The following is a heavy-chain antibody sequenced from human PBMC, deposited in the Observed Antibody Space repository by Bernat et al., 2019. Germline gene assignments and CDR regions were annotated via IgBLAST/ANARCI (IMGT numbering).Heavy chain of an antibody. J-gene: IGHJ5*02. CDR3: ARGGYCETTSCSKGWFDP. Sequence: VQLLESGPGLVKPSQTLSLTCTVSGGSISSGDYHWSWIRQPPGKGLEWIGYIHYRGNTYYNPSLESRVIISVDTSKNQYSLKLSSVTAADTALYYCARGGYCETTSCSKGWFDPWGQGTLVTVSS. CDR1: GGSISSGDYH. CDR2: IHYRGNT. V-gene: IGHV4-30-4*01. D-gene: IGHD2-2*01.